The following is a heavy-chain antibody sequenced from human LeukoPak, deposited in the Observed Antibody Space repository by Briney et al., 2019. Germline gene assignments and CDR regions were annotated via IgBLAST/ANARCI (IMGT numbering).Heavy chain of an antibody. Sequence: SETLSLTCTVSGGSISSYYWSWIRQPPGKGLEWIGYIYYSGSTNYNPSLKSRVTISVDTSKNQFSLKLSSMTAADTAVYYCARVYRGIAAAGLRLDYWGQGTLVTVSS. CDR1: GGSISSYY. J-gene: IGHJ4*02. CDR2: IYYSGST. CDR3: ARVYRGIAAAGLRLDY. D-gene: IGHD6-13*01. V-gene: IGHV4-59*01.